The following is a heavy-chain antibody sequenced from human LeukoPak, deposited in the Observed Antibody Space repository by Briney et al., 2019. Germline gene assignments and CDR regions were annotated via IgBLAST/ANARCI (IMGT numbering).Heavy chain of an antibody. CDR3: AKDVTYYDFWSGYYTGSYYYFYSRDV. CDR1: GFTFSSYG. Sequence: PGGSLRLSCAASGFTFSSYGMHWVRQAPGKGLEWVAFIRYDGSNKYYADSVKGRFTISRDNSKNTLYLQMNSLRAEDTAVYYCAKDVTYYDFWSGYYTGSYYYFYSRDVWGKGTTVTVSS. V-gene: IGHV3-30*02. D-gene: IGHD3-3*01. J-gene: IGHJ6*03. CDR2: IRYDGSNK.